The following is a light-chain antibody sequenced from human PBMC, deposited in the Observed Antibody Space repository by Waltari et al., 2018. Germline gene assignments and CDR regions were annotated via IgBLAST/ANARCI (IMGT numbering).Light chain of an antibody. CDR3: QQYNDWPQT. J-gene: IGKJ2*01. CDR1: QSVSGN. V-gene: IGKV3-15*01. CDR2: GAS. Sequence: IVMTQSPATLSVSPGERVTLSCRASQSVSGNLAWYQQKPGQAPRLLRCGASTRAAGVPTRFSGSGSGTEFTVTISSLQSEDFAVYYCQQYNDWPQTFGQGTKLETK.